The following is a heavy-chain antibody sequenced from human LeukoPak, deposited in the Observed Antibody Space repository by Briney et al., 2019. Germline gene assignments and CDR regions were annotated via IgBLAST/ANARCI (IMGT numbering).Heavy chain of an antibody. CDR1: GFTFSSYS. J-gene: IGHJ5*02. CDR2: ISSSSSYI. D-gene: IGHD6-13*01. Sequence: GGSLRLSCAASGFTFSSYSMNWVRQAPGKGLEGFSSISSSSSYIYYADSVKGRFTISRDNAKNSLYLQMNSLRGEDTAVYYCARDGYSSSWYGEDWFDPWGQGTLVTVSS. V-gene: IGHV3-21*01. CDR3: ARDGYSSSWYGEDWFDP.